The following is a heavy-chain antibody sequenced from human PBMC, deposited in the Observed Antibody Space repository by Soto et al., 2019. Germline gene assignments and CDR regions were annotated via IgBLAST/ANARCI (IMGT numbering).Heavy chain of an antibody. V-gene: IGHV1-58*01. CDR2: IVVGSGNT. CDR1: GFTFTSSA. CDR3: AADKGGAAGFDP. Sequence: SVKVSCKASGFTFTSSAVQWVRQARGQRLEWIGWIVVGSGNTNYAQKFQERVTITRDMSTSTAYMELSSLRSEDTAVYYCAADKGGAAGFDPWGQGTLVTVSS. J-gene: IGHJ5*02. D-gene: IGHD2-21*01.